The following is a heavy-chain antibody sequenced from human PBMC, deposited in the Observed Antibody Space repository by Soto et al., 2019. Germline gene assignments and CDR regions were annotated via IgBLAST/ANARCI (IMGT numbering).Heavy chain of an antibody. Sequence: SVKVSCKASGGTFSSYAISWVRQAPGQGLEWMGGIIPILGTANYAQKFQGRVTITADESTSTAYMELSSLRSEDTAVYYCAREVHGGNSVPFTHYYSYGMDVWGQGTTVTVSS. CDR1: GGTFSSYA. J-gene: IGHJ6*02. CDR2: IIPILGTA. D-gene: IGHD2-21*01. CDR3: AREVHGGNSVPFTHYYSYGMDV. V-gene: IGHV1-69*13.